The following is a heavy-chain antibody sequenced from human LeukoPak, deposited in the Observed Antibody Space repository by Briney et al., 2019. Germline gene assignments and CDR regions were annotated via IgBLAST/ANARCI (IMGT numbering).Heavy chain of an antibody. CDR2: IYHSGST. V-gene: IGHV4-38-2*02. CDR1: GYSISSGYY. Sequence: SETLSLTCTVSGYSISSGYYWAWIRQPPGKGLEWIGTIYHSGSTYSNPSLKSRVTISVDTSKNQFSLRLSSVTAADTAVYYCARETGTYSAFDYWGQGTLVTVSS. J-gene: IGHJ4*02. D-gene: IGHD1-26*01. CDR3: ARETGTYSAFDY.